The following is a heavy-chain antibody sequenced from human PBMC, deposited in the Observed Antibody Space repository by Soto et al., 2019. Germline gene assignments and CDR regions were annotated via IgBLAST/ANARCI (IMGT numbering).Heavy chain of an antibody. J-gene: IGHJ4*02. CDR2: IYYSGST. D-gene: IGHD3-3*01. Sequence: SETLSLTCTVSGGSISSYYWSWIRQPPGKGLEWIGYIYYSGSTNYNPSLKSRVTISVDTSKNQFSLKLSSVTAADTAVYYCARVNDFWSGYPFDYWGQGTLVTVSS. CDR3: ARVNDFWSGYPFDY. V-gene: IGHV4-59*12. CDR1: GGSISSYY.